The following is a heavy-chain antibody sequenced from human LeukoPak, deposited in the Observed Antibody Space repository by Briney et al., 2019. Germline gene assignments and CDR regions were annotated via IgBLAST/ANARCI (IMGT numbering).Heavy chain of an antibody. D-gene: IGHD1-26*01. V-gene: IGHV3-7*03. Sequence: GGSLRLSCAASGFTFSAYWMIWVRQAPGTGPERVANINPDGSEKYYVDSVKARFPTSREHPKNSLYLKMTSLRAEDTVMYFCARVLIGGALNWFELWGQGTLVTVSS. CDR2: INPDGSEK. J-gene: IGHJ5*02. CDR1: GFTFSAYW. CDR3: ARVLIGGALNWFEL.